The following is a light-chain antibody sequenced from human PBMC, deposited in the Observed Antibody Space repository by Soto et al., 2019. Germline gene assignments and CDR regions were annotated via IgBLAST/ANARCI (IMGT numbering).Light chain of an antibody. CDR2: AAS. CDR1: QSISSY. Sequence: DIKTTQSATSQSASVAGTVTITCRASQSISSYLNWYQQKPGKAPKLLIYAASTLQSGVPSRFSGSGSGTDFTLTISCLQPEYFATYFCQPLNSYPATVGGGTKVDIK. J-gene: IGKJ4*01. V-gene: IGKV1-39*01. CDR3: QPLNSYPAT.